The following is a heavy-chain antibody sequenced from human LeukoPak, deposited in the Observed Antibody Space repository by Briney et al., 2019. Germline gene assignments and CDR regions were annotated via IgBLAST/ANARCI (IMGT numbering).Heavy chain of an antibody. V-gene: IGHV4-4*02. Sequence: SETLSLTCAVSGGSISSSNWWIWVRQPPGKGLEWIGEIYHSGSTYSNPSLQSRVTISVDKSNNHFSLKPTSVTAADTAVYYCARTSAEYSNSWIDYWGQGTLVIVSS. CDR1: GGSISSSNW. D-gene: IGHD6-13*01. CDR3: ARTSAEYSNSWIDY. J-gene: IGHJ4*02. CDR2: IYHSGST.